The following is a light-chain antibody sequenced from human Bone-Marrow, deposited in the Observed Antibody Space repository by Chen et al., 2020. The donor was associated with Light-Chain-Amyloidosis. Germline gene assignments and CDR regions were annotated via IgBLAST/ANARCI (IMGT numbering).Light chain of an antibody. J-gene: IGLJ2*01. CDR1: SSDVGGYKY. CDR2: DVS. CDR3: SSYTRSNTVV. V-gene: IGLV2-14*03. Sequence: QSALTQPASVSGSPGQSITISCTGTSSDVGGYKYVSWYQQHPGKAPKVMIYDVSNRPSGVSNRFSGYKSGNTASLTISGLQAEDEAEYFCSSYTRSNTVVFGGGTKLTVL.